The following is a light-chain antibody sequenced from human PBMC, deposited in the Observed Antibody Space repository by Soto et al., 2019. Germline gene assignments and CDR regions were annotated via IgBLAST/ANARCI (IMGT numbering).Light chain of an antibody. J-gene: IGKJ2*03. Sequence: TQSPGTLSLSPGERATLSCRASQSVSRYLAWYQKKPGTPPKLLIYAASNLQSGVPSRFTGRGSGTDFTLTISSLQPEDFATYYCQQTYRTPYSFGQGTKLEI. CDR1: QSVSRY. V-gene: IGKV1-39*01. CDR2: AAS. CDR3: QQTYRTPYS.